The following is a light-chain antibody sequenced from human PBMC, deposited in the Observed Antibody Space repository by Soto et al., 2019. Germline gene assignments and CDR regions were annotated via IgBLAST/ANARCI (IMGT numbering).Light chain of an antibody. CDR1: SSDVGGHNY. CDR2: KVS. J-gene: IGLJ2*01. V-gene: IGLV2-8*01. Sequence: QSALTQPPSASGSPGQSVTISCTGTSSDVGGHNYVSWYQQHPGKAPKVMIYKVSKRPSGVPDRFSGSKSGNTASLTVSGLQAEDEADYYCTSYAGNMVGVFGGGTKLTVL. CDR3: TSYAGNMVGV.